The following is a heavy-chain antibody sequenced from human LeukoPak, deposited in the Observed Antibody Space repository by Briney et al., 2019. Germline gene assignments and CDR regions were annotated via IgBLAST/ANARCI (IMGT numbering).Heavy chain of an antibody. Sequence: GGSLRLACAASGFTFSSYEMNWVRQAPGKGLEWVSYISSSGSTIYYADSVKGRFTISRDNAKYSLYLQMNSLRAEDTAVYYCATLPEPDYYGSGSYYNDDWGQGTLVTVSS. J-gene: IGHJ4*02. CDR2: ISSSGSTI. D-gene: IGHD3-10*01. CDR3: ATLPEPDYYGSGSYYNDD. V-gene: IGHV3-48*03. CDR1: GFTFSSYE.